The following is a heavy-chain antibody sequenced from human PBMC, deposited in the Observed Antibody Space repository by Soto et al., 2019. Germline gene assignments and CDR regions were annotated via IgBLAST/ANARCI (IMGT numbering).Heavy chain of an antibody. CDR3: ARVGIAAARSRTYYYYGMDV. D-gene: IGHD6-13*01. CDR1: GGTFSSYA. V-gene: IGHV1-69*13. CDR2: IIPIFGTA. Sequence: ASVKVSCKASGGTFSSYAISWVRQAPGQGLEWMGGIIPIFGTANYAQKFQGRVTITADESTSTAYMELSSLRSEDTAVYYCARVGIAAARSRTYYYYGMDVWGQGTTVTVS. J-gene: IGHJ6*02.